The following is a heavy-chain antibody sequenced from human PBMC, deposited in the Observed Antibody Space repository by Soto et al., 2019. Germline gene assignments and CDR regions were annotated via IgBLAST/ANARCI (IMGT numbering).Heavy chain of an antibody. CDR3: ARAEGEPIPHYFDY. CDR2: IYHSGST. Sequence: QLQLQESGSGLVKPSQTLSLTCAVSGGSISSGGYSWSWIRQPLGKFLELIGYIYHSGSTYYNPSLKHRVTIQVDRATTKLSLQMSSVTAADTAVYYCARAEGEPIPHYFDYWGQGTLVTVSS. CDR1: GGSISSGGYS. J-gene: IGHJ4*02. V-gene: IGHV4-30-2*01. D-gene: IGHD3-16*01.